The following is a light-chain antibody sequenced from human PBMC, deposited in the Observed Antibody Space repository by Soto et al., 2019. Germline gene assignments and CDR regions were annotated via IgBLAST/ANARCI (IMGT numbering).Light chain of an antibody. J-gene: IGKJ4*01. CDR3: QQYEAYPLT. V-gene: IGKV1-5*03. Sequence: DIQLTQSPSTLSASVGDRVTITCRASQSISSWLAWYQQKPGKATKLLVYKASSLVSGVPSRFSGSGSATEFTLTITTLQPDDFATYYRQQYEAYPLTFGGGTKVEI. CDR2: KAS. CDR1: QSISSW.